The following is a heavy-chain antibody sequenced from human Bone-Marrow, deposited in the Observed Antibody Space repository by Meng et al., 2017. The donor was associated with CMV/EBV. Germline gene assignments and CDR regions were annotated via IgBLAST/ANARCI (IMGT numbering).Heavy chain of an antibody. V-gene: IGHV1-46*01. CDR1: GYTFTSYY. D-gene: IGHD2-2*01. CDR3: ARVEYCSSTRCGYYFDY. J-gene: IGHJ4*02. Sequence: ASVKVSCKASGYTFTSYYMHWVRQAPGQGLEWMGIINPSGGSTSYAQKFQGRVTMTRDTSTSTAYMELSSLRSEDTAVYYCARVEYCSSTRCGYYFDYWGQGTLVTVSS. CDR2: INPSGGST.